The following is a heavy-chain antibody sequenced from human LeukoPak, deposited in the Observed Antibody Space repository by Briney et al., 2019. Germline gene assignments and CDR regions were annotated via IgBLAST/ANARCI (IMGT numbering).Heavy chain of an antibody. V-gene: IGHV1-69*13. Sequence: SVNVSFKASGGTFSSYAISWVRQAPGQGLEWMGGIIPIFGTANYAQKFQGRVTITADESTSTAYMELSSLRSEDTAVYYCARSPVVVVDQKLRLFDYWGQGTLVTVSS. D-gene: IGHD2-15*01. J-gene: IGHJ4*02. CDR3: ARSPVVVVDQKLRLFDY. CDR1: GGTFSSYA. CDR2: IIPIFGTA.